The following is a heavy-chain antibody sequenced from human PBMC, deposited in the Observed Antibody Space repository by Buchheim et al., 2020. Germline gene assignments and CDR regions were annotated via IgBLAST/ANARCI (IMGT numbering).Heavy chain of an antibody. CDR1: GFSFSTNW. V-gene: IGHV3-7*01. J-gene: IGHJ4*02. CDR3: ARAFHPYRYYHDSSGYLDY. Sequence: DVHLVESGGALVQPGGSLRLSCASSGFSFSTNWMSWVRQAPGKGPEWVANINQYGSAEYYVDSVKGRFTISRDNAKNTLYLQMNSLRAEDTAVYYCARAFHPYRYYHDSSGYLDYWGQGTL. D-gene: IGHD3-22*01. CDR2: INQYGSAE.